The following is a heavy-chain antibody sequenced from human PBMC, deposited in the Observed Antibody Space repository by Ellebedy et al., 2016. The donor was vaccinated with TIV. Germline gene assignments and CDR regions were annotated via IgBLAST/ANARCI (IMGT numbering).Heavy chain of an antibody. Sequence: SETLSLTXAVYVGSFSGYYWSWIRQPPGKGLEWIGEINHSGSTNYNPSLKSRVTISVDTSKNQFSLKLSSVTAADTAVYYCARGTWTIFGVVIRRGGGFDYWGQGTLVTVSS. V-gene: IGHV4-34*01. CDR1: VGSFSGYY. D-gene: IGHD3-3*01. J-gene: IGHJ4*02. CDR3: ARGTWTIFGVVIRRGGGFDY. CDR2: INHSGST.